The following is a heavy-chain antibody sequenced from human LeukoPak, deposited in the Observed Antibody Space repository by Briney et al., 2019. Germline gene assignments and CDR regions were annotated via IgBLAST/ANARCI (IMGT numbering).Heavy chain of an antibody. CDR1: GGSISTYY. Sequence: SEALSLTCTVSGGSISTYYWSWIRQPPGKELEWIGYIHYSGSTDYNPSLKSRVTISVDTSKNQFSLKLSSVTAADTAVYYCARGYFDNSGYSAPFHYWGQGTLVTVSS. CDR3: ARGYFDNSGYSAPFHY. J-gene: IGHJ4*02. CDR2: IHYSGST. D-gene: IGHD3-22*01. V-gene: IGHV4-59*01.